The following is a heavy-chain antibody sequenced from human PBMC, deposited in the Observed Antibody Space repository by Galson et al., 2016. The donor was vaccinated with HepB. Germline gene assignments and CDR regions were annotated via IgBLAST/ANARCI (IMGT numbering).Heavy chain of an antibody. CDR1: GYAFTTYY. Sequence: SVKVSCKASGYAFTTYYIHWMRQAPGQGLEWLGIINPSGGVTGYSQKFQDRVTMTSDASTRTVHMELRGLRSDDTAVYYCAGDGPPNVDAGGWFDPWGQGTLVTVAS. V-gene: IGHV1-46*01. CDR3: AGDGPPNVDAGGWFDP. CDR2: INPSGGVT. J-gene: IGHJ5*02. D-gene: IGHD3-10*01.